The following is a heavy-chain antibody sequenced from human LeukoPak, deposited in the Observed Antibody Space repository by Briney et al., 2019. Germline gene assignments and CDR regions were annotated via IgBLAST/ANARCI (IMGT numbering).Heavy chain of an antibody. D-gene: IGHD6-13*01. V-gene: IGHV4-59*01. CDR1: GGSISSYY. CDR3: ARGWGSSWSAFFDY. J-gene: IGHJ4*02. CDR2: IYYSGST. Sequence: SETLSLTCTVSGGSISSYYWSWIRQPPGKGLEWIGYIYYSGSTNYNPSLKSRVTISVDTSKNQFPLKLSSVTAADTAVYYCARGWGSSWSAFFDYWGQGTLVTVSS.